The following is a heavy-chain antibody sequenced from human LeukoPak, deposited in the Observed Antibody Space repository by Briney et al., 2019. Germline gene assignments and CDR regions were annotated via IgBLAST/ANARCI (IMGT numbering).Heavy chain of an antibody. CDR2: IRYDGSDK. D-gene: IGHD3-22*01. CDR1: GFTFSSYG. Sequence: PGGSLRLSCAASGFTFSSYGMHWVRQAPGKGLEWVAFIRYDGSDKYYADSVKGRFTISRDNSKNTLYLQMNSLRAEDTAVYYCARAPLWDSNFDLWGRGTLVTVSS. V-gene: IGHV3-30*02. J-gene: IGHJ2*01. CDR3: ARAPLWDSNFDL.